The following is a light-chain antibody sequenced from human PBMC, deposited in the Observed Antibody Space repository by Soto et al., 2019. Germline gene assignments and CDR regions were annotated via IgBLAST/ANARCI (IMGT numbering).Light chain of an antibody. CDR2: EVN. Sequence: QSVLTQPPSASGSPGQSVAISCTGTSSDVGGYNYVSWYQQHPGKAPKLMIYEVNKRPSGVPDRFSGSKSGKTASLTVSCLQAEDEADYYCSSYAGSSNVFGTGTKVTVL. V-gene: IGLV2-8*01. CDR3: SSYAGSSNV. J-gene: IGLJ1*01. CDR1: SSDVGGYNY.